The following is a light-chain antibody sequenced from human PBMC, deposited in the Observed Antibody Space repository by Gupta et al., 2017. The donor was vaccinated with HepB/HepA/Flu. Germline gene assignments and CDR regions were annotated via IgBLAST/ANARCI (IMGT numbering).Light chain of an antibody. Sequence: SYELTQPPSVSVSPGQTAIITCSGDKLGDSYACWYQQKPGQSHVLVIYQDSRRPSGIPERFSASNAGNTATLTISGTQTRDEADYYCQAWDSGRYVFGTGTKVTVL. CDR1: KLGDSY. J-gene: IGLJ1*01. CDR3: QAWDSGRYV. V-gene: IGLV3-1*01. CDR2: QDS.